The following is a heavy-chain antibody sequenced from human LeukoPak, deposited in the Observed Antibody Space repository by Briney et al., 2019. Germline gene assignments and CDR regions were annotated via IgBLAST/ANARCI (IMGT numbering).Heavy chain of an antibody. Sequence: ASVKVSCKASGYAFITYYIYWVRQAPGQGLECVGIINPSGGGTNYAQKFQDRVTVTTDMSTTTVYMELSSLRSEDTAVYYCARESGNCFDYWGQGTLVTVSS. J-gene: IGHJ4*02. V-gene: IGHV1-46*01. CDR3: ARESGNCFDY. CDR2: INPSGGGT. D-gene: IGHD1-26*01. CDR1: GYAFITYY.